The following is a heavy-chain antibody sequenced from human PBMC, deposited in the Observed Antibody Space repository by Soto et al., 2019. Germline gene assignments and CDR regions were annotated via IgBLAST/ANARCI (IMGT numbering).Heavy chain of an antibody. Sequence: GESLKISCKGSGYSFTSYWIGWVRQMPGKGLEWMGIIYPGDSDTRYSPSFQGQVTISADKSISTAYLQWSSLKASDTAMYYCARQKHHDIVVVVALDAFDIWGQGTMVTVSS. CDR3: ARQKHHDIVVVVALDAFDI. CDR1: GYSFTSYW. J-gene: IGHJ3*02. V-gene: IGHV5-51*01. D-gene: IGHD2-15*01. CDR2: IYPGDSDT.